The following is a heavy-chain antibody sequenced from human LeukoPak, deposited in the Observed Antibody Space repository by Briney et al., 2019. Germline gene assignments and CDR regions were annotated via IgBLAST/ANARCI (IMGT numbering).Heavy chain of an antibody. V-gene: IGHV3-33*06. CDR2: IWYDGSNK. J-gene: IGHJ4*02. D-gene: IGHD6-19*01. Sequence: PGGSLRLSCAASGFTFSSYGMHWVRQAPGKGLEWVAVIWYDGSNKYYADSVKGRFTISRDNSKNTLYLQMNSLRAEDTAVYYCAKSPGIAVAGTRGYWGQGTLVTVSS. CDR1: GFTFSSYG. CDR3: AKSPGIAVAGTRGY.